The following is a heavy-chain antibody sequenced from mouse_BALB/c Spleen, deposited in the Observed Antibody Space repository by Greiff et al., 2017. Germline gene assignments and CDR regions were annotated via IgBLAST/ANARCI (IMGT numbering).Heavy chain of an antibody. CDR3: ARSEIYDGYFFDV. CDR1: GYAFSSYW. J-gene: IGHJ1*01. Sequence: VMLVESGAELVRPGSSVKISCKASGYAFSSYWMNWVKQRPGQGLEWIGQIYPGDGDTNYNGKFKGKATLTADKSSSTAYMQLSSLTSEDSAVYFCARSEIYDGYFFDVWGAGTTVTVSS. CDR2: IYPGDGDT. V-gene: IGHV1-80*01. D-gene: IGHD2-3*01.